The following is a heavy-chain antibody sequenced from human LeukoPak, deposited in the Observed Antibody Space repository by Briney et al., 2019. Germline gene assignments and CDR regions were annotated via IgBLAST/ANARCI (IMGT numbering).Heavy chain of an antibody. CDR2: INAGNGNT. V-gene: IGHV1-3*01. D-gene: IGHD2-15*01. CDR3: ARDRIVVVVAAQSDAFDI. Sequence: ASVKVSCKASGYTFTSYAMHWVRQASGQRLEWMGWINAGNGNTKYSQKFQGRVTITRDTSASTAYMELSSLRSEDTAVYYCARDRIVVVVAAQSDAFDIWGQGTMVTVSS. J-gene: IGHJ3*02. CDR1: GYTFTSYA.